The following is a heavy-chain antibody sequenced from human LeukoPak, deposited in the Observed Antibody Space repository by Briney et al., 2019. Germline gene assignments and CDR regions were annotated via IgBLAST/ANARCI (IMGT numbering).Heavy chain of an antibody. CDR2: INPNSGGT. J-gene: IGHJ4*02. D-gene: IGHD1-26*01. CDR1: GYTFTGYY. V-gene: IGHV1-2*02. CDR3: ATHTTSADFDY. Sequence: GASVKVSCKVSGYTFTGYYMHWVRQAPGQGLEWMGWINPNSGGTNYAQKFQGRVTMTRDTSISTAYMELSRLRSDDTAVYYCATHTTSADFDYWGQATLVTDSS.